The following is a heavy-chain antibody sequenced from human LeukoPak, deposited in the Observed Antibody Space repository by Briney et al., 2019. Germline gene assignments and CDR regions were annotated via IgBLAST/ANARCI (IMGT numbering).Heavy chain of an antibody. CDR3: ARDNYYGSSGYGY. J-gene: IGHJ4*02. CDR1: GGSISSSSYY. V-gene: IGHV4-39*07. D-gene: IGHD3-22*01. Sequence: SETLSLTCTVSGGSISSSSYYWGWIRQPPGKGLEWIGSIYYSGSTYYNPSLKSRVTISVDTSKNQFSLKLSSVTAADTAVYYCARDNYYGSSGYGYWGQGTLVTVSS. CDR2: IYYSGST.